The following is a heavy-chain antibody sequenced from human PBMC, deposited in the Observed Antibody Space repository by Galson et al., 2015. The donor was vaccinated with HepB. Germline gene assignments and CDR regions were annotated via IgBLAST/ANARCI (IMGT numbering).Heavy chain of an antibody. CDR3: ARDPRMERGYYYYYYMDV. CDR2: IWYDGSNK. D-gene: IGHD1-1*01. Sequence: SLRLSCAASGFTFSSYGMHWVRQAPGKGLEWVAVIWYDGSNKYYADSVKGRFTISRDNSKNTLYLQMNSLRAEDTAVYYCARDPRMERGYYYYYYMDVWGKGTTVTVSS. V-gene: IGHV3-33*01. CDR1: GFTFSSYG. J-gene: IGHJ6*03.